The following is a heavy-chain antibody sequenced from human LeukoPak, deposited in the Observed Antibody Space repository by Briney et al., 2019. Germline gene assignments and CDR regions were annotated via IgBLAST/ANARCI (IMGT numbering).Heavy chain of an antibody. CDR3: ARQYHYDSSGYPYAFEI. CDR2: IDPSDSHT. J-gene: IGHJ3*02. D-gene: IGHD3-22*01. CDR1: GSRFASYW. V-gene: IGHV5-10-1*01. Sequence: GESLLISRQGSGSRFASYWISRVRQLPGKGLEWMGGIDPSDSHTNYSPSFQGHVTISGDKSISTAYLQWSSLKASDTAMYYCARQYHYDSSGYPYAFEIWGQGTMVTVSS.